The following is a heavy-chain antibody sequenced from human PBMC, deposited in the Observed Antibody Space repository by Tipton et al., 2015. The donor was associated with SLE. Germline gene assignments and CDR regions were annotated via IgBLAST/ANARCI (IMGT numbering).Heavy chain of an antibody. J-gene: IGHJ4*02. D-gene: IGHD3-3*01. CDR1: GGSISSSSYY. CDR2: IYYSGST. V-gene: IGHV4-39*01. CDR3: ATVGTHHDFWSPNSRDVY. Sequence: TLSLTCTVSGGSISSSSYYWGWIRQPPGKGLEWIGSIYYSGSTYYNPSLENRVTITLDTSKDQFYLGLSSVTPADTAVYYCATVGTHHDFWSPNSRDVYWGPGMLVTVSS.